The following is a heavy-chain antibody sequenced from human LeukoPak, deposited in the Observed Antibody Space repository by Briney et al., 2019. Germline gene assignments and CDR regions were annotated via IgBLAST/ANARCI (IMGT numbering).Heavy chain of an antibody. J-gene: IGHJ4*02. CDR2: INPSGGST. V-gene: IGHV1-46*01. CDR1: GYSFTNYY. Sequence: RASVGVSCKASGYSFTNYYMHWVRQAPGQGLEWMGMINPSGGSTTYAQKFQGRVTMTRDMSTSTVYMELSSLTSEDTAVYYCARTRGYYFDYWGQGTLVTVSS. CDR3: ARTRGYYFDY.